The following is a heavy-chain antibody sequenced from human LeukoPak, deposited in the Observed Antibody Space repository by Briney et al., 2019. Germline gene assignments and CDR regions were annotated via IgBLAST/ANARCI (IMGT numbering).Heavy chain of an antibody. CDR2: ISAYNGNT. J-gene: IGHJ4*02. CDR1: GYTFTSYG. V-gene: IGHV1-18*01. D-gene: IGHD2-15*01. CDR3: ARSDCSGGSCYDLDY. Sequence: ASVKVSCKASGYTFTSYGISWVRQAPGQGLEWMGWISAYNGNTNYAQKLQGRVTMTTDTSTSTAYMELRSLRSDDTAVYYCARSDCSGGSCYDLDYWGQGTLVTVFS.